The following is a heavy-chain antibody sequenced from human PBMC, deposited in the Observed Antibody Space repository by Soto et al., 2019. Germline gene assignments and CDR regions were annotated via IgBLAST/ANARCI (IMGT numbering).Heavy chain of an antibody. CDR3: AKAGRSVAVTTLDF. Sequence: GGSLRLSCAASGFTFSSYAMSWVRQTPGKGLEWVSLISGSGGSTDYADSVKGRFTISRDNSKNTLYLQMNSLRAEDTAVFYCAKAGRSVAVTTLDFWGQGTLVTVSS. D-gene: IGHD4-4*01. J-gene: IGHJ4*02. V-gene: IGHV3-23*01. CDR2: ISGSGGST. CDR1: GFTFSSYA.